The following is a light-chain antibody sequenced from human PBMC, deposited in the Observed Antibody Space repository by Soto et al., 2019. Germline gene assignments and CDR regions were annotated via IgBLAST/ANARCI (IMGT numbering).Light chain of an antibody. CDR1: SIDIGGYNY. CDR3: TSYTSSTTNYV. Sequence: QSALTQPASVSGSPGQSITFSCTGTSIDIGGYNYVSWYQQHPGKAPKLMIYEVSNRPSGVSDRFSGSKSGNTASLTISGLQAEDEADYYCTSYTSSTTNYVFGTGTKAIVL. CDR2: EVS. V-gene: IGLV2-14*01. J-gene: IGLJ1*01.